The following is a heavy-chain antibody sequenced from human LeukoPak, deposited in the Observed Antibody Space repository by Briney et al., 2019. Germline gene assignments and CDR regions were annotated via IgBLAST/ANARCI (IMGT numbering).Heavy chain of an antibody. J-gene: IGHJ4*02. CDR1: GFTFSSYD. V-gene: IGHV3-13*01. D-gene: IGHD6-13*01. Sequence: GGPLRLSCAASGFTFSSYDMHWVRQATGKGLEWVSAIGTAGDTYYPGSVKGRFTISRENAKNSLYLQMNSLRAGDTAVYYCARGGSSSYGYDYWGQGTLVTVSS. CDR2: IGTAGDT. CDR3: ARGGSSSYGYDY.